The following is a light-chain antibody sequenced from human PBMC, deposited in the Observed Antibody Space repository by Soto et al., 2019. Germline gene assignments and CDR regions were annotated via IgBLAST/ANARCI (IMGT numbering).Light chain of an antibody. CDR1: RNITFY. V-gene: IGKV1-39*01. CDR2: AAS. Sequence: DIQMTQSPSSLSASVGDRVTITCRASRNITFYLNWYQQKPGKAPKLLIYAASSLQSGVPSRFSGSGSGTDFTLTISSLQPEDSAIYCCQQSYSTLRTFGQGTKVELK. CDR3: QQSYSTLRT. J-gene: IGKJ1*01.